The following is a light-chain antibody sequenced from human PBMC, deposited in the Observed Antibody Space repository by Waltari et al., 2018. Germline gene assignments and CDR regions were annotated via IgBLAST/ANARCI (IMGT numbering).Light chain of an antibody. J-gene: IGKJ2*01. Sequence: DIQMNQSPSSLSASVGDRVTITCRASQSINNYLNWYQQKPGKAPNLRIYAASSLHSGFPSRFSGSASGTDFSLTLSSLQAADVATYYCQQSSSTPQDAFGQGTKLEIK. CDR1: QSINNY. CDR2: AAS. CDR3: QQSSSTPQDA. V-gene: IGKV1-39*01.